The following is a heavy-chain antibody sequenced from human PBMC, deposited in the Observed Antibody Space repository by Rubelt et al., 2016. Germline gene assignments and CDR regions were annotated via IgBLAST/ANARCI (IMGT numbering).Heavy chain of an antibody. D-gene: IGHD4-23*01. V-gene: IGHV3-30*04. Sequence: VRQAPGKGLEWVAVISYDGSNKYYADSVKGRFTISRDNSKNTLYLQMNSLRAEDTAVYYCARDSYSNSGSKPYYFDYWGQGTLVTVSS. CDR2: ISYDGSNK. CDR3: ARDSYSNSGSKPYYFDY. J-gene: IGHJ4*02.